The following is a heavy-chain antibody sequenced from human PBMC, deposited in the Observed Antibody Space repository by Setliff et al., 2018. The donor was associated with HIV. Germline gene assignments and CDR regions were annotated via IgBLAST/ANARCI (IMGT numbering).Heavy chain of an antibody. CDR3: ASLTDYGGDSGSH. Sequence: TLSLPCSVSGGSMSNYYWSWVRQPPGKGLEWMGDIFHTGSSTYNPSLKSRVSLSVDTSKNQFSLRLSAVTAADTAVYYCASLTDYGGDSGSHWGQGTLVTVSS. CDR1: GGSMSNYY. V-gene: IGHV4-59*01. J-gene: IGHJ4*02. CDR2: IFHTGSS. D-gene: IGHD4-17*01.